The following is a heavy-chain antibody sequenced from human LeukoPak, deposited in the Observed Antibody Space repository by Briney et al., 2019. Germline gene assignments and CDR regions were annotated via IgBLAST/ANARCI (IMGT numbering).Heavy chain of an antibody. CDR2: IYYSGST. V-gene: IGHV4-59*08. D-gene: IGHD3-10*01. CDR3: ARLRRSGYYYGMDV. J-gene: IGHJ6*02. CDR1: GGSISSYY. Sequence: PSETLSLTCTVSGGSISSYYWSWIRQPPGKGLEWIGYIYYSGSTNYNPSLKSRVTISVDTSKNQFSLKLSSVTAADTAVYYCARLRRSGYYYGMDVWGQGTTVTVSS.